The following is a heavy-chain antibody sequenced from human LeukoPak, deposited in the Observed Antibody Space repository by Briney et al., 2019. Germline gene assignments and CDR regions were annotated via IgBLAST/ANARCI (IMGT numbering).Heavy chain of an antibody. CDR2: ISSTITTI. D-gene: IGHD2-15*01. CDR1: GLRFSGHY. J-gene: IGHJ4*02. V-gene: IGHV3-11*04. CDR3: ARGDCSATSCYYFDN. Sequence: GGSLRLSCAASGLRFSGHYMSWIRQAPGKGLEWISYISSTITTIYYADSVKGRFTISRDNAENSLYLQMSSLRAEDTAVYYCARGDCSATSCYYFDNWGQGTLVTVSS.